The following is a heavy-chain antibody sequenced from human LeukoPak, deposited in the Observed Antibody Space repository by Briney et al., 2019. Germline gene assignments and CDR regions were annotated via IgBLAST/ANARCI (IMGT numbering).Heavy chain of an antibody. D-gene: IGHD3-16*01. J-gene: IGHJ6*02. CDR1: GYTFTSYG. CDR3: ARSFGGDYDYYYGMDV. Sequence: GASVKVSCKASGYTFTSYGISWVRQAPGQGLEWMGWISAYNGNTNYAQKLQGRVTMTTDTSTSTAYMELRSLRSDDTAVYYCARSFGGDYDYYYGMDVWGQGTTVTVSS. V-gene: IGHV1-18*01. CDR2: ISAYNGNT.